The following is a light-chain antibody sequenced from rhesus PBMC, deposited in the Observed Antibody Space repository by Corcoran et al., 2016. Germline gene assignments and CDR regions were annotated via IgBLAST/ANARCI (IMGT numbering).Light chain of an antibody. CDR1: QGIRSS. J-gene: IGKJ4*01. CDR2: YAN. Sequence: DIQMSQSPSSLSASVGDRVTITCRASQGIRSSLNWYQQKPGKARKLLIYYANSLASGVPSRVSGIGSGTDYTLTISSLQPEDFATYYCQQGYSTPPTFGGGTKVEIK. CDR3: QQGYSTPPT. V-gene: IGKV1-32*03.